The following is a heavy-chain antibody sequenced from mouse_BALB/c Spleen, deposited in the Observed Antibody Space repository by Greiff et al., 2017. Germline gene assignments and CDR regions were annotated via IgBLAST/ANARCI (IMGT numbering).Heavy chain of an antibody. CDR2: INSNGGST. Sequence: EVQLVESGGGLVQPGGSLKLSCAASGFTFSSYGMSWVRQTPDKWLELVATINSNGGSTYYPDSVKGRFTISRDNAKNTLYLQMSSLKSEDTAMYYCARDYYGYWFAYWGQGTLVTVSA. D-gene: IGHD1-2*01. J-gene: IGHJ3*01. CDR1: GFTFSSYG. V-gene: IGHV5-6-3*01. CDR3: ARDYYGYWFAY.